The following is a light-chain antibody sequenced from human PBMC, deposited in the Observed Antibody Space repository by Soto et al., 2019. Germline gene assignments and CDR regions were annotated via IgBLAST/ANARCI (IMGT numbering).Light chain of an antibody. CDR1: QSISSW. Sequence: DIQMTQSPSTLSASVGYRVTVTCRASQSISSWLAWYQQKPGKAPKLLIYKASSLESGVPSRFSGSESGTEFTLTISSLQPDDFATYYCQQYSSYWTFGQGTKVEIK. V-gene: IGKV1-5*03. J-gene: IGKJ1*01. CDR3: QQYSSYWT. CDR2: KAS.